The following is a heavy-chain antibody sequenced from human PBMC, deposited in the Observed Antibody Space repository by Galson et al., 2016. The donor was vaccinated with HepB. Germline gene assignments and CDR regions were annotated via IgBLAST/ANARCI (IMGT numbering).Heavy chain of an antibody. CDR1: GGSIISYY. D-gene: IGHD3-10*01. CDR2: IYHSGST. V-gene: IGHV4-59*06. J-gene: IGHJ4*02. Sequence: SETLSLTCTVSGGSIISYYWSWIRQSPGKGLEWIGYIYHSGSTYYNPSLKSRVSISVDTSKNQFSLRLSSVTAADTAVYYCARDRSSGSGNFGYWGQGTLVTVSS. CDR3: ARDRSSGSGNFGY.